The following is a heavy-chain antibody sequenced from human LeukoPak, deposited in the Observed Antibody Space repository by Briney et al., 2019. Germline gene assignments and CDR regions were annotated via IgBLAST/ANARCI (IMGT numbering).Heavy chain of an antibody. CDR1: GYKFSSYW. V-gene: IGHV5-51*01. CDR3: GRPGGSYGSDFDF. Sequence: GESLKISCKGSGYKFSSYWVGWVRQMPGKGLEWMAIIYPGDSDTRISPSFQGQVTISADKSTSTAYLQWSSLKASDTAMYYCGRPGGSYGSDFDFWGRGTLVTVSS. D-gene: IGHD1-26*01. J-gene: IGHJ4*02. CDR2: IYPGDSDT.